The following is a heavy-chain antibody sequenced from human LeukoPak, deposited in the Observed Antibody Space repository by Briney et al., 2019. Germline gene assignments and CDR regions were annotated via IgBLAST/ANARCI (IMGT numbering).Heavy chain of an antibody. CDR3: ASRYVDTNWFDP. CDR2: MNPNSGNT. J-gene: IGHJ5*02. Sequence: ASVKVSCKASGYTFTGYYMHWVRQAPGQGLEWMGWMNPNSGNTGYAQKFQGRVTITRNTSISTAYMELSSLRSEDTAVYYCASRYVDTNWFDPWGQGTLVTVSS. V-gene: IGHV1-8*03. CDR1: GYTFTGYY. D-gene: IGHD5-18*01.